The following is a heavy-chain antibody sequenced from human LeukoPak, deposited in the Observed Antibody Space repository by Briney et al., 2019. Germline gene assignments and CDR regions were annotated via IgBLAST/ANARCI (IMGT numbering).Heavy chain of an antibody. D-gene: IGHD3-22*01. CDR2: IYPGDSDT. CDR1: GYSFTSYW. Sequence: GESLKISCKGSGYSFTSYWIGWVRRMPGKGLEWMGIIYPGDSDTRYSPSFQGQVTISADKSISTAYLQWSSLKASDTAMYYCARQEDYYDSSGYYWSTYYFDYWGQGTLVTVSS. J-gene: IGHJ4*02. CDR3: ARQEDYYDSSGYYWSTYYFDY. V-gene: IGHV5-51*01.